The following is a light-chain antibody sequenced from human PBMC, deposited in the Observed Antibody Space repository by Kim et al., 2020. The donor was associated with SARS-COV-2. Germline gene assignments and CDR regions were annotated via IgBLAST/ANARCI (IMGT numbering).Light chain of an antibody. CDR1: SSDVGGYNY. Sequence: QSALTQPASVSGSPGQSITISCTGTSSDVGGYNYVSWYQHHPGKAPELMIYDVSQRPSGISNRFSGSKSGNTASLTISGLQAEDEADYYCSSYTSSSTWVFGGGTQLTVL. CDR2: DVS. CDR3: SSYTSSSTWV. J-gene: IGLJ3*02. V-gene: IGLV2-14*03.